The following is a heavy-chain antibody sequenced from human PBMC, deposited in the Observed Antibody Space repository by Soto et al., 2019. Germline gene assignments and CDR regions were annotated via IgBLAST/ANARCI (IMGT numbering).Heavy chain of an antibody. Sequence: QVQLQESGPGLVKPSQTLSLTCTVSGGSISSGGYYLSWIRQHQGTGLEWIGYIYYSGSTYYNPSLKSRVTISVDTSKNQFSQKLSSVTAADTAVYYCAREVGDGYNPDNWGQGTLVTVSS. J-gene: IGHJ4*02. CDR1: GGSISSGGYY. CDR2: IYYSGST. V-gene: IGHV4-31*03. D-gene: IGHD5-12*01. CDR3: AREVGDGYNPDN.